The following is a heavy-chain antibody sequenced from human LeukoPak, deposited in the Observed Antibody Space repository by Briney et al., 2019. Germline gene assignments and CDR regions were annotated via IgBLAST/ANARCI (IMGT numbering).Heavy chain of an antibody. CDR3: ARGRDKTTSPAIDY. D-gene: IGHD2-2*01. V-gene: IGHV1-2*02. CDR1: ASAFSGYY. J-gene: IGHJ4*02. Sequence: GASVNLSRKASASAFSGYYIHWMRHPHGQGNGWMGWISPKSGDTNYAENFQGRVTMTRDTSISTAYMELSRLTSDDTAVYYCARGRDKTTSPAIDYWGQGTLVTVSS. CDR2: ISPKSGDT.